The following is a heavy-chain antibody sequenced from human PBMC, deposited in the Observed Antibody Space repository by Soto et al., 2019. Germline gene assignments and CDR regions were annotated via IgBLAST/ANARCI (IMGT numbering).Heavy chain of an antibody. V-gene: IGHV1-18*04. J-gene: IGHJ3*02. CDR1: GYTLTNYG. CDR3: ARLQGDGYNYHTFDI. D-gene: IGHD5-12*01. Sequence: ASVKVSCKASGYTLTNYGVTWVRQAPGQGLEWLGRVTPYKADTNSAQNLQGRVTMATDTSKNQFSLNLRSVTAADTSVYYCARLQGDGYNYHTFDIWGQGTMVTVSS. CDR2: VTPYKADT.